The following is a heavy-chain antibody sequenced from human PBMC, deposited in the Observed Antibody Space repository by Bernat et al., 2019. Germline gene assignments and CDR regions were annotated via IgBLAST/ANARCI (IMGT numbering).Heavy chain of an antibody. Sequence: QVQLQQWGAGLLKPSETLSLTCAVYGGSFSGYYWSWIRQPPGKGLEWIGEINHSGSTNYNPSLKSRVTISVDPSKNQFSLKLSSVAAAETAVYYCARGGAKGYANWGQGTLVTVSS. CDR3: ARGGAKGYAN. CDR1: GGSFSGYY. V-gene: IGHV4-34*01. D-gene: IGHD5-12*01. CDR2: INHSGST. J-gene: IGHJ4*02.